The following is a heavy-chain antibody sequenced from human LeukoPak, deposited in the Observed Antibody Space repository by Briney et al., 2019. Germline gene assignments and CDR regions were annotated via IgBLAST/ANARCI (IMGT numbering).Heavy chain of an antibody. CDR2: IYYSGST. J-gene: IGHJ6*02. D-gene: IGHD3-10*01. Sequence: SETLSLTCTVSGGSISSYYWSWIQQPPGKGLEWIGYIYYSGSTNYNPSLKSRVTISVDTSKNQFSLKLSSVTAADTAVYYCARAPRGELLPDYYYYYGMDVWGQGTTVTVSS. CDR3: ARAPRGELLPDYYYYYGMDV. V-gene: IGHV4-59*01. CDR1: GGSISSYY.